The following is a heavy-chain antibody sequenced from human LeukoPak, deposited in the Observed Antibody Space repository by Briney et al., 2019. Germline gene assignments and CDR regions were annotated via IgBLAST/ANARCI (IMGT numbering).Heavy chain of an antibody. J-gene: IGHJ6*02. D-gene: IGHD2-2*02. CDR3: ARAYCSSTSCYKGPYYYYYGMDV. CDR1: GYTFTSYG. Sequence: ASVKVSCKASGYTFTSYGISWVRQAPGQGLEWMGWISAYNGNTNYAQKLQGRVTMTTDTSTSTAYMELRRLRSDDTAVYYCARAYCSSTSCYKGPYYYYYGMDVWGQGTTVTVSS. V-gene: IGHV1-18*01. CDR2: ISAYNGNT.